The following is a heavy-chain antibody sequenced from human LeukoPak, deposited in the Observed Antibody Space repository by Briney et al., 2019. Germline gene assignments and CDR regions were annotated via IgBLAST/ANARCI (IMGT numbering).Heavy chain of an antibody. J-gene: IGHJ4*02. D-gene: IGHD3-10*01. CDR3: AREDYYYSSGF. CDR2: ISGSGTTI. Sequence: PGGSLRLSCAASGFTFSDYYMSWIRQAPGKGLEWVSYISGSGTTIHYSDSVKGRFTVSRDNTKNSLYLQMNSLRAEDTAVYFCAREDYYYSSGFWGQGTLVTVSS. CDR1: GFTFSDYY. V-gene: IGHV3-11*04.